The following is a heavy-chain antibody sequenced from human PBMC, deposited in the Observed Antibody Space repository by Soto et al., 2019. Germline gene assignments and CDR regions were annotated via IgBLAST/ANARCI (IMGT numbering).Heavy chain of an antibody. J-gene: IGHJ3*02. Sequence: QLVESGGGLVQPGGSLRLSCAASGFTFSSHWMSWVRQAPGKGLEWVANIKPDGSEKWYVDSVKGRFTISRDNAKNSLYLRMNSLRAEATAVYYCARGDYYDSSGPFSDAFDIWGQGTMVTVSS. CDR3: ARGDYYDSSGPFSDAFDI. D-gene: IGHD3-22*01. V-gene: IGHV3-7*04. CDR1: GFTFSSHW. CDR2: IKPDGSEK.